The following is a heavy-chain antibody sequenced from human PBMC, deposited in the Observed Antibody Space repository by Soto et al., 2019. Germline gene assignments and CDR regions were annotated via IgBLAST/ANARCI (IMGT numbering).Heavy chain of an antibody. CDR3: ARVGPWVPYYYDSSPYTFENWFDP. D-gene: IGHD3-22*01. CDR1: GGSISSGGYY. J-gene: IGHJ5*02. CDR2: IYYSGST. Sequence: SETLSLTCTVSGGSISSGGYYWSWIRQHPGKGLEWIGYIYYSGSTYYNPSLKSRVTLSIDMTNNHVSLILNSVTAADTAVYYCARVGPWVPYYYDSSPYTFENWFDPWGQGTLVTVSS. V-gene: IGHV4-31*03.